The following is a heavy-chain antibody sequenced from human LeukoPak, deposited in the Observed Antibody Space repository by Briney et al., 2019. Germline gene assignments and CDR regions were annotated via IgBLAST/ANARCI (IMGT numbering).Heavy chain of an antibody. CDR1: GGSISSYY. J-gene: IGHJ5*02. V-gene: IGHV4-59*01. CDR2: IYYSGSP. Sequence: PSETLSLTCTVSGGSISSYYWSWIRQPPGKGLEWIGYIYYSGSPNYNPSLKSRVTISVDTSRNQFSLKLSSVTAADTAVYYCARGGADIVVVPADWFDPWGQGTLVTVSS. CDR3: ARGGADIVVVPADWFDP. D-gene: IGHD2-2*01.